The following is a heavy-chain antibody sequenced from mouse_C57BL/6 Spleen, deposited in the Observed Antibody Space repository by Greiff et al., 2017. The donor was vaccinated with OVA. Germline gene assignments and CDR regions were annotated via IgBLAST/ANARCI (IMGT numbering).Heavy chain of an antibody. CDR1: GFTFSSYA. Sequence: EVQLVESGGGLVKPGGSLKLSCAASGFTFSSYAMSWVRQTPEKRLEWVATISDGGSYTYYPDNVKGRFTISRDNAKNNLYLQMSHLKSEDTAMYYCAKTAQAHAMDYWGQGTSVTVSS. D-gene: IGHD3-2*02. V-gene: IGHV5-4*01. CDR3: AKTAQAHAMDY. J-gene: IGHJ4*01. CDR2: ISDGGSYT.